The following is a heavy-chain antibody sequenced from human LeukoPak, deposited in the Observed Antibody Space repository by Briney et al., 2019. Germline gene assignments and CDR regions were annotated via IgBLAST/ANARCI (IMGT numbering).Heavy chain of an antibody. CDR1: GYTFTGYY. Sequence: EASVKVSCKASGYTFTGYYMHWVRQAPGQGLKWMGWNNPNTGVTNYAQKFQGRVTLTRDTSIITAYMELTRLRSDDTAMYYCARDRTTVTTGYYGMDVWGQGTTVTVSS. V-gene: IGHV1-2*02. CDR3: ARDRTTVTTGYYGMDV. D-gene: IGHD4-17*01. CDR2: NNPNTGVT. J-gene: IGHJ6*02.